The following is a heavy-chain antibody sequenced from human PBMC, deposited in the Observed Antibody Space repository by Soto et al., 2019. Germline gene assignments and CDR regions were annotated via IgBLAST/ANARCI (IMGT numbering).Heavy chain of an antibody. CDR3: ARRPPMTTVTSYRTAWYFDL. J-gene: IGHJ2*01. CDR1: GYSFTSYW. CDR2: IYPGDSDT. Sequence: PGESLKISCKGSGYSFTSYWIGWVRQMPGKGLEWMGIIYPGDSDTRYSPSFQGQVTTSADKSISTAYLQWSSLKASDTAMYYCARRPPMTTVTSYRTAWYFDLWGRGTLVTVSS. V-gene: IGHV5-51*01. D-gene: IGHD4-17*01.